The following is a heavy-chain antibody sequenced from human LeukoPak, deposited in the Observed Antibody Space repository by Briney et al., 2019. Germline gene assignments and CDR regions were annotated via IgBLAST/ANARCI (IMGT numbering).Heavy chain of an antibody. Sequence: ASVKVSCKASGGTFSSYAISWVRQAPGQGLEWMGRIIPIFGTANYAQKFQGRVTITTDESTSTAYMELSSLRSEDTAVYYCARADSSGWYGGFDYWGQGTLVTVSS. D-gene: IGHD6-19*01. CDR1: GGTFSSYA. CDR3: ARADSSGWYGGFDY. J-gene: IGHJ4*02. CDR2: IIPIFGTA. V-gene: IGHV1-69*05.